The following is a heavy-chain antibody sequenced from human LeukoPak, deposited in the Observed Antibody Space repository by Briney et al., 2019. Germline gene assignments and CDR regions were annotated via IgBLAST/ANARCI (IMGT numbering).Heavy chain of an antibody. CDR3: AGGYSYGSSFYFDY. D-gene: IGHD5-18*01. J-gene: IGHJ4*02. CDR2: IYYSGST. Sequence: SETLSLTCTVSGGSISSSSYYWGWIRQPPGKGLEWIGSIYYSGSTYYNPSLKSRVTISVDTSKNQFSLKLSSVTAADTAVYYCAGGYSYGSSFYFDYWGQGTLVTVSS. V-gene: IGHV4-39*07. CDR1: GGSISSSSYY.